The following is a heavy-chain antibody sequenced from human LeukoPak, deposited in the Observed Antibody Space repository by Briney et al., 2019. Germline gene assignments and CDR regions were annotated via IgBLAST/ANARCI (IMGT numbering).Heavy chain of an antibody. CDR1: GFTFSNYS. CDR3: ARRIPEVWWLRGLDY. V-gene: IGHV3-30-3*01. D-gene: IGHD5-12*01. J-gene: IGHJ4*02. Sequence: PGGSLRLSCAASGFTFSNYSMHWVRQAPGKELEWVSVISYDGSSKYYADSVKGRFTISRDNSKNTLYLQMNSLRAEDTAVYYCARRIPEVWWLRGLDYWGQGTLVTVSS. CDR2: ISYDGSSK.